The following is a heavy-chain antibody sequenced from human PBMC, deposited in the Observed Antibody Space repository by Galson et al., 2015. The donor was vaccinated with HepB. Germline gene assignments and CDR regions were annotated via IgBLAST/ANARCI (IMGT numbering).Heavy chain of an antibody. Sequence: SLRLSCAASGFTVSSNYMSWVRQAPGKGLEWVSVIYSGGSTYYADSVKGRFTISRHNSKNTLYLQMNSLRAEDTAVYYCARESADWSPRGMDVWGQGTTVTVSS. V-gene: IGHV3-53*04. D-gene: IGHD2-21*01. CDR1: GFTVSSNY. CDR3: ARESADWSPRGMDV. J-gene: IGHJ6*02. CDR2: IYSGGST.